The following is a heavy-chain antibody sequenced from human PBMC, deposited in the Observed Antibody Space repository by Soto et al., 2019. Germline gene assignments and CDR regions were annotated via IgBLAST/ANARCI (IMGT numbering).Heavy chain of an antibody. CDR3: ARGSWLGELLFFYGMDV. J-gene: IGHJ6*02. CDR1: GYTFTGCY. D-gene: IGHD3-10*01. V-gene: IGHV1-2*04. Sequence: QGQLVQSGAEVKKPGASVKVSCKASGYTFTGCYMHWGRQAPGQGLEWRGWINPNSGGTNYAQKFQGWVTMTRETSISTADMELSRLRSDDTAVYYWARGSWLGELLFFYGMDVWGQGTTFTGSS. CDR2: INPNSGGT.